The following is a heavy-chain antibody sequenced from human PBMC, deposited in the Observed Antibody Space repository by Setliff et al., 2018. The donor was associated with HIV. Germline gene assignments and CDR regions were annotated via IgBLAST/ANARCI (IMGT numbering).Heavy chain of an antibody. CDR2: IIPIFGTA. D-gene: IGHD3-3*01. J-gene: IGHJ6*03. CDR1: GGTFSGYA. V-gene: IGHV1-69*13. CDR3: ARGEKRFLEWLPLDYYYYYYMDV. Sequence: PVKVSCKASGGTFSGYAISWVRQAPGQGLELMGGIIPIFGTANYAQKFQGRVTITADESTSTAYMELSSLRSEDTAVYYCARGEKRFLEWLPLDYYYYYYMDVWGKGITVTVSS.